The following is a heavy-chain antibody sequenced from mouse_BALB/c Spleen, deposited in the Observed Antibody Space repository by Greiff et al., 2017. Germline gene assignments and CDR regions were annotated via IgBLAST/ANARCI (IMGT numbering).Heavy chain of an antibody. J-gene: IGHJ3*01. CDR1: GYTFTDYA. Sequence: VTLVESGPELVRPGVSVKISCKGSGYTFTDYAMHWVKQSHAKSLEWIGVISTYSGNTNYNQKFKGKATMTVDKSSSTAYMELARLTSEDSAIYYCALITTPFAYWGQGTLVTVSA. V-gene: IGHV1-67*01. CDR2: ISTYSGNT. CDR3: ALITTPFAY. D-gene: IGHD2-4*01.